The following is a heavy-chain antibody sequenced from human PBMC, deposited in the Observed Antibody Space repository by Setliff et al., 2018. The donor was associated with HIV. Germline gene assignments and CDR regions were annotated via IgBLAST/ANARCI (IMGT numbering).Heavy chain of an antibody. CDR2: IRNKTKSYTT. V-gene: IGHV3-72*01. CDR1: GFTFSDHY. Sequence: GGSLRLSCTASGFTFSDHYMDWVRQAPGKGLEWVGRIRNKTKSYTTEYAASVKGRFTISRDDSNNCLYLQMNSLETEDTAVYYCAKPLTQWGVSPYHYAVDVWGQGTTVTVSS. CDR3: AKPLTQWGVSPYHYAVDV. J-gene: IGHJ6*02. D-gene: IGHD1-26*01.